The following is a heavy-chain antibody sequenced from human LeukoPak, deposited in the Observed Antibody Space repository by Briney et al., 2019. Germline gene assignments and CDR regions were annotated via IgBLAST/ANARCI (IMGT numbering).Heavy chain of an antibody. CDR3: AREPIYYDSSGGYFDY. CDR1: GFTFSSYG. J-gene: IGHJ4*02. CDR2: ISYDGSNK. V-gene: IGHV3-30*03. D-gene: IGHD3-22*01. Sequence: GGSLRLSCAASGFTFSSYGMHWVRQAPGKGLEWVAVISYDGSNKYYADSVKGRFTISRDNSKNTLYLQMNSLRAEDTAVYYCAREPIYYDSSGGYFDYWGQGTLVTVSS.